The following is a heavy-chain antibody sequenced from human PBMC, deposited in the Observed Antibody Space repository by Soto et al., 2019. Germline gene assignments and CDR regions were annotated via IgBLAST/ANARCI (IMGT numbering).Heavy chain of an antibody. V-gene: IGHV1-69*13. J-gene: IGHJ4*02. Sequence: ASVKVSCKASGGTFSSYAISWVRQAPGQGLEWMGGIIPIFGTANYAQKFQGRVTITADESTSTAYMELSSLRSEDTAVYYCARQRGPYYYDSSGYYPFDYWGQGTLVTVSS. CDR3: ARQRGPYYYDSSGYYPFDY. CDR1: GGTFSSYA. CDR2: IIPIFGTA. D-gene: IGHD3-22*01.